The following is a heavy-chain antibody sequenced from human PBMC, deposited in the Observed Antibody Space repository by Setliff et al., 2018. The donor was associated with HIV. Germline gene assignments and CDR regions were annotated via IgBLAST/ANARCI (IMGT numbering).Heavy chain of an antibody. D-gene: IGHD1-1*01. Sequence: PGGSLRLSCAASGFTFSSYGMHWVRQAPGKGLEWVAVIWYDGSNKYYEDSVKGRFTISRDNSKNMLYLQMNSLRAEDTAVYYCAKSGVRPHPSHDYYYYGMDVWGQGTTVTVSS. CDR3: AKSGVRPHPSHDYYYYGMDV. CDR2: IWYDGSNK. V-gene: IGHV3-33*06. CDR1: GFTFSSYG. J-gene: IGHJ6*02.